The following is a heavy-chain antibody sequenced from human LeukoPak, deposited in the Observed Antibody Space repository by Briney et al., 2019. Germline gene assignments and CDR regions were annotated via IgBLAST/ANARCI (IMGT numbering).Heavy chain of an antibody. Sequence: SETLSLTAAVYGGSFRGYYWSWIRQPPGKGLEWIGEVNHSGSTNYNPSLKSRVTISVDTSKNQFSLKLSSVTAADTAVYYCARAHGSLSKLSYDSSGYYTPPTYYFDYWGQGTLVTVSS. CDR3: ARAHGSLSKLSYDSSGYYTPPTYYFDY. V-gene: IGHV4-34*01. D-gene: IGHD3-22*01. CDR2: VNHSGST. J-gene: IGHJ4*02. CDR1: GGSFRGYY.